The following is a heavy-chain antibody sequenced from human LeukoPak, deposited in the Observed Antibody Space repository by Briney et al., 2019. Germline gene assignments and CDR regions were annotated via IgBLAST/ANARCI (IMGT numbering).Heavy chain of an antibody. Sequence: GGSLSLSCAASGFTFSSYGMHWVRQAPGKGLEWVSYISSSSSSIYYADSVKGRFTISRDNAKNSLYLQMNNLRAEDTAVYYCARLWGNDAFDIWGQGTMVTVSS. V-gene: IGHV3-48*04. D-gene: IGHD7-27*01. CDR2: ISSSSSSI. J-gene: IGHJ3*02. CDR1: GFTFSSYG. CDR3: ARLWGNDAFDI.